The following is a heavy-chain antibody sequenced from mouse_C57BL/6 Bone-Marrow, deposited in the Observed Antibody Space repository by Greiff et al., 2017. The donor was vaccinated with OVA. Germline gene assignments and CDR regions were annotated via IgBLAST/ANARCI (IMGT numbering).Heavy chain of an antibody. J-gene: IGHJ2*01. Sequence: QVQLQQPGAALVKPGASVKLSCKASGYTFTSYWMHWVKQRPGQGLEWIGMFHPNSGRTTYNEKFKSKATLTVDKSSSTAYMQLSSLTSEDSAVYYCAFITQDFDYWGQGTTLTVSS. CDR1: GYTFTSYW. D-gene: IGHD1-1*01. V-gene: IGHV1-64*01. CDR3: AFITQDFDY. CDR2: FHPNSGRT.